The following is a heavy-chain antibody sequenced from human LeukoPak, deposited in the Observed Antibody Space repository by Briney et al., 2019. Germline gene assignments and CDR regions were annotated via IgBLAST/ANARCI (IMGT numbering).Heavy chain of an antibody. CDR2: IKQDGSEK. Sequence: GGSLRLSCAASGFTFSSYWMSWVRQAPGKGLEWVANIKQDGSEKYYVDSVKGRFTISRDNAKNSLYLQMNSLRAEDTAVYYCARDQFREGHPFDYWGQGTLVTVSS. V-gene: IGHV3-7*01. D-gene: IGHD2/OR15-2a*01. CDR1: GFTFSSYW. CDR3: ARDQFREGHPFDY. J-gene: IGHJ4*02.